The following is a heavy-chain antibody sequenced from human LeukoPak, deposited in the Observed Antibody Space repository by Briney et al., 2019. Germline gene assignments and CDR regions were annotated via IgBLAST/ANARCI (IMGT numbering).Heavy chain of an antibody. CDR1: GYTFTTYY. V-gene: IGHV1-46*01. Sequence: ASVKVSCKASGYTFTTYYMYWVGQAPGQGLEWMGRINPRGGSTIYAQKFQGRVTMTRDTSTTTVYMELSSLRSEDTAVYYCARETYGANSGATDYWGQGTLVTVSS. CDR2: INPRGGST. CDR3: ARETYGANSGATDY. J-gene: IGHJ4*02. D-gene: IGHD4-23*01.